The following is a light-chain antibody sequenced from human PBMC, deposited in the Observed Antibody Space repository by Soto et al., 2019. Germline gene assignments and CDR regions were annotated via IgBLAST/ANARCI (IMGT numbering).Light chain of an antibody. V-gene: IGLV1-44*01. CDR3: AAWDDSLNGYV. CDR2: SNN. J-gene: IGLJ1*01. CDR1: SSNIGSNT. Sequence: QSVLTQPPSASGTPGQRVTISCSGSSSNIGSNTVNWYQQLPGTAPKLLIYSNNQRPSGVPARFSGSKSGTSASLAISGLQYEDEADYYCAAWDDSLNGYVFGTGTKVTVL.